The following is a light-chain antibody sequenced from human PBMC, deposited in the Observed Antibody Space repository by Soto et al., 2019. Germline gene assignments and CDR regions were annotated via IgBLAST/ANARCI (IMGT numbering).Light chain of an antibody. CDR1: SSDVGTYKP. Sequence: QSALTQPASVSGSPGQSITISCTGTSSDVGTYKPVSWYQQHPGKAPKVIIYDDSKRPSGVSNRFSGSKSGNTASLTISGPQAEDEADYYCCSFAGSSTWFGGGTKVTVL. J-gene: IGLJ3*02. CDR2: DDS. V-gene: IGLV2-23*01. CDR3: CSFAGSSTW.